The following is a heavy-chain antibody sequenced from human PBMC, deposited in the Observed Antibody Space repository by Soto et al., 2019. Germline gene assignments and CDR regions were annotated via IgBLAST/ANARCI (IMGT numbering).Heavy chain of an antibody. Sequence: QVQLVQSGAEVKKPGASVKVSCKASGYSFTSFGITWVRQAPGQGLEWMGWISAYNGNTNYAQNLQGRGIMTTDRSTNTVYMELRSLTSDDTAVYYCARDRGDTAMVTFNFWGQGTLVIVSS. CDR3: ARDRGDTAMVTFNF. CDR1: GYSFTSFG. V-gene: IGHV1-18*04. D-gene: IGHD5-18*01. CDR2: ISAYNGNT. J-gene: IGHJ4*02.